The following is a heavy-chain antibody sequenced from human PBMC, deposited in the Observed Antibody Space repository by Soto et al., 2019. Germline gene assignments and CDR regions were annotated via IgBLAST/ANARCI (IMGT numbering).Heavy chain of an antibody. J-gene: IGHJ4*02. D-gene: IGHD6-13*01. CDR3: ARSFSIAAAGTGGYFDY. Sequence: KTGGSLRLSCAASGFTFSSYSMNWVRQAPGKGLEWVSSISSSSSYIYYADSVKGRFTISRDNAKNSLYLQMNSLRAEDTAVYYCARSFSIAAAGTGGYFDYWGQGTLVTVSS. V-gene: IGHV3-21*01. CDR1: GFTFSSYS. CDR2: ISSSSSYI.